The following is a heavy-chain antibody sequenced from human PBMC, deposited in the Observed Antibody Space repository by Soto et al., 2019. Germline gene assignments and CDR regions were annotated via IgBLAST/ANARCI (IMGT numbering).Heavy chain of an antibody. Sequence: QVQLQQWGAGLLKPSETLSLTCAVYGGSFSGYYWSWIRQPPGKGLEWIGEINHSGSTNYNPSLKSRVTISVDTSKHQFSLKLSSVTAADTAVYYCARAGYSSRWSLGWFDPWGQGTLVTVSS. CDR3: ARAGYSSRWSLGWFDP. D-gene: IGHD6-13*01. CDR2: INHSGST. J-gene: IGHJ5*02. CDR1: GGSFSGYY. V-gene: IGHV4-34*01.